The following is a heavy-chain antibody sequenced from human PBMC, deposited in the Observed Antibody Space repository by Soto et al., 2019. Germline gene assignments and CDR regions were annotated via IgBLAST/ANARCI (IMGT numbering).Heavy chain of an antibody. CDR3: ARVATAYNSDY. V-gene: IGHV3-72*01. D-gene: IGHD2-21*02. Sequence: GGALRLSCAASGFTFSDHYMDWVRQAPGKGLEWVGRIRKKVNSYTTEYAASVKGRFTISRDDSKNSLYLQMNSLKTEDMAFYYCARVATAYNSDYWGQGTLVTVSS. J-gene: IGHJ4*02. CDR1: GFTFSDHY. CDR2: IRKKVNSYTT.